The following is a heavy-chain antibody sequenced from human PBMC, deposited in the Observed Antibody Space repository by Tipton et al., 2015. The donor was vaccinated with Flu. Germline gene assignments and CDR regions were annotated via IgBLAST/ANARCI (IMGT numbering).Heavy chain of an antibody. CDR3: ARGEGSSFYYYMDV. CDR1: GGALSPYY. V-gene: IGHV4-59*01. Sequence: GLVKPSETLSLTCTVSGGALSPYYWSWIRQPPGKGLEWIGYIHYSGPTKYTPSLKSRVTISVDTSKNQLSLKLKSVTAADTAVYCCARGEGSSFYYYMDVWGKGTTVTVPS. CDR2: IHYSGPT. J-gene: IGHJ6*03.